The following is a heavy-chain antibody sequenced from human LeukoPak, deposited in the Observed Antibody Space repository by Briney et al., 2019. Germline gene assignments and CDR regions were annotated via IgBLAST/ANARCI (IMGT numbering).Heavy chain of an antibody. CDR1: GGSISTYY. J-gene: IGHJ4*02. D-gene: IGHD3-22*01. CDR2: IYYSGST. V-gene: IGHV4-59*08. CDR3: ARHGNYYDSSGYNYYFDY. Sequence: PSETLSLTCTVSGGSISTYYWSWIRQPPGKGLEWIGNIYYSGSTKYNPSLKSRVTISVDTSKNHFSLKLSYVTAADTGVYYCARHGNYYDSSGYNYYFDYWGQGTLGTVSS.